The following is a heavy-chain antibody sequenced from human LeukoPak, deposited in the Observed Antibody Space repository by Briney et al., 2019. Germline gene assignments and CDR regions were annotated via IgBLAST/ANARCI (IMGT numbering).Heavy chain of an antibody. Sequence: GGSLRLSCAASGFTFSDYYMSWIRQAPGKGLEWVSYISSSSSTIYYADSVKGRFTISRDNAKNSLYLQMNSLRAEDTAVYYCAREFPLYYYYMDVWGKGTTVTVSS. CDR3: AREFPLYYYYMDV. CDR1: GFTFSDYY. D-gene: IGHD2-21*01. J-gene: IGHJ6*03. V-gene: IGHV3-11*04. CDR2: ISSSSSTI.